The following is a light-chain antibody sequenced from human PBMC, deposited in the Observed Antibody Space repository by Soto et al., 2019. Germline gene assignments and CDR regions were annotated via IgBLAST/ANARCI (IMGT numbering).Light chain of an antibody. V-gene: IGKV3-15*01. CDR2: GAS. J-gene: IGKJ5*01. CDR1: QSVSSN. CDR3: QQYTNWPPIT. Sequence: EIVMTQSPATLSVSPGERATLSCRASQSVSSNLAWYQQKPGQAPRLLIYGASTRATGIPARFSGRGSGTESTPPISSLQSEDFAVYYCQQYTNWPPITFGQGTRLEIK.